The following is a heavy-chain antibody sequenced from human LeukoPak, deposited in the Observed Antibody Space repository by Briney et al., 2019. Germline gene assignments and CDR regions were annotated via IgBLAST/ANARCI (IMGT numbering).Heavy chain of an antibody. V-gene: IGHV5-51*01. D-gene: IGHD6-6*01. CDR3: ARHQGSHSYSSPLDY. CDR2: IYPGDSDT. CDR1: GYGFTSYW. J-gene: IGHJ4*02. Sequence: GESLKISCKSSGYGFTSYWIGWVRQMPGKGLEWTGIIYPGDSDTRYSPSFQGQVTISADKSISTAYLQWSSLKASDTAMYYCARHQGSHSYSSPLDYWGQGTLVTVSS.